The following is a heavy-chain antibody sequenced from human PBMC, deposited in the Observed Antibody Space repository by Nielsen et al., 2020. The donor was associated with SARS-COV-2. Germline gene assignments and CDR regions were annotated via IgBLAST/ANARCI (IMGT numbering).Heavy chain of an antibody. J-gene: IGHJ4*02. CDR1: GGSISSSSYY. Sequence: SETLSLTCTVSGGSISSSSYYWGWNRQPPGKGLEWIGSIYYSGSTYHNPSLKSRVTISKDTSKNQFSLRLSSVTATDTAVYYCASLYSPSDYWGQGTLVTVSS. D-gene: IGHD5-12*01. CDR2: IYYSGST. CDR3: ASLYSPSDY. V-gene: IGHV4-39*01.